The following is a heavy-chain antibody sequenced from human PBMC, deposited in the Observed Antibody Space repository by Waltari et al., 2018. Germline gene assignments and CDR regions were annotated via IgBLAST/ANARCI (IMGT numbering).Heavy chain of an antibody. V-gene: IGHV3-21*01. J-gene: IGHJ4*02. CDR1: GLSFGTYN. CDR2: IRSSSAYK. Sequence: EGQLVESGGGLVKPGGSLRLSCAASGLSFGTYNMNWVRQAPGKGLEWVAYIRSSSAYKYYADSVKGRFAISRDNAKNLLFLQMNRLRADDTAVYYCVRENCSVTSCFKHFDYWGRGILVTVSS. CDR3: VRENCSVTSCFKHFDY. D-gene: IGHD2-2*01.